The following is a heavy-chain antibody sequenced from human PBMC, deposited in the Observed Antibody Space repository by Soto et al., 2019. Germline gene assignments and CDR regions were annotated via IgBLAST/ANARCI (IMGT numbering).Heavy chain of an antibody. V-gene: IGHV1-69*01. CDR2: IIPLFGTT. D-gene: IGHD3-16*02. CDR1: GDTFKNCV. Sequence: QVQVVQSGVEVRRPGSSVKVSCKASGDTFKNCVISWVRQAPGQGLEWMGGIIPLFGTTDFAQRFQGRLKITEGEASNKTHLGLSWVRFEGTGNVFLGAEPGFGEVFGGWGQGTTVIVSS. CDR3: GAEPGFGEVFGG. J-gene: IGHJ6*02.